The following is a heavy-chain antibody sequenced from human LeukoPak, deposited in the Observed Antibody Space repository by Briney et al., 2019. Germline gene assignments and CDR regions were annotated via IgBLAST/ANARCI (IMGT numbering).Heavy chain of an antibody. CDR2: FDPEDGET. CDR1: GYTFTSYD. Sequence: ASVKVSCKASGYTFTSYDINWVRQAPGKGLEWMGGFDPEDGETIYAQKFQGRVTMTEDTSTDTAYMELSSLRSEDTAVYYCATGLDYSSSWGWFDPWGQGTLVTVSS. CDR3: ATGLDYSSSWGWFDP. D-gene: IGHD6-13*01. J-gene: IGHJ5*02. V-gene: IGHV1-24*01.